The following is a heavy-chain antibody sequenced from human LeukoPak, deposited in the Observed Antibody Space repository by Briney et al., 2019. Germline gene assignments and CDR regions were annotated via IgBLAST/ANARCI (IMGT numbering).Heavy chain of an antibody. CDR2: IKYDGSEE. V-gene: IGHV3-7*01. Sequence: EGSLRLSCAASGFTFSDYWMTWVRQTPGRGLEWVANIKYDGSEENYVDSVKGRFTISRDNAKNSLFLQMNSLRVEDTAVYFCASTTYYWNWGQGTLVTVSS. CDR3: ASTTYYWN. D-gene: IGHD1-20*01. J-gene: IGHJ4*02. CDR1: GFTFSDYW.